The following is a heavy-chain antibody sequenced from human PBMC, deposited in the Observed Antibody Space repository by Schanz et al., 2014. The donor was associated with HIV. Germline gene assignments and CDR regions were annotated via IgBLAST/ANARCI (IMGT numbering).Heavy chain of an antibody. CDR2: IMPKFGTE. CDR3: ASDLSVYSSSSSV. CDR1: GGTLSNYA. D-gene: IGHD6-13*01. V-gene: IGHV1-69*01. Sequence: QVQLVQSGAEVKKPVSSVKVSCKAFGGTLSNYAISWVRQAPGQGLEWLGLIMPKFGTENYAQKYQGRVTLTADATTAYMDLSSLKFEDTAVYYCASDLSVYSSSSSVWGQGTTVTVSS. J-gene: IGHJ6*02.